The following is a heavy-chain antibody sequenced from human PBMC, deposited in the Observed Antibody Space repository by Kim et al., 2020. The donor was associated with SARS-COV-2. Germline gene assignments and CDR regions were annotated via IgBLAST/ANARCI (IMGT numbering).Heavy chain of an antibody. CDR1: GGSISSGGYS. J-gene: IGHJ4*02. CDR3: ASAAAAIFDY. V-gene: IGHV4-30-2*01. Sequence: SETLSLTCAVPGGSISSGGYSWSWIRQPPGKGLEWIGYIYYSGSTYYNPSLKSRVTISVDRSKNQFSLKLSSVTAADTAVYYCASAAAAIFDYWGQGTLV. CDR2: IYYSGST. D-gene: IGHD6-13*01.